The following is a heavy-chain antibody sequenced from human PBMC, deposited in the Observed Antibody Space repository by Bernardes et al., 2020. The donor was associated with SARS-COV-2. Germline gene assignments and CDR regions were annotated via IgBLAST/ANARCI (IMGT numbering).Heavy chain of an antibody. V-gene: IGHV4-34*01. CDR1: GGSFSSSY. J-gene: IGHJ4*02. Sequence: SETLSLTCAVYGGSFSSSYWTWIRQPPGKGLEWIGEISHSGTTNYNPSLKSRVTISRDTSKNQFSLKLSSVTAADTAVYYCAISIAAAGTVDYWGQGTLVTVSS. CDR2: ISHSGTT. CDR3: AISIAAAGTVDY. D-gene: IGHD6-13*01.